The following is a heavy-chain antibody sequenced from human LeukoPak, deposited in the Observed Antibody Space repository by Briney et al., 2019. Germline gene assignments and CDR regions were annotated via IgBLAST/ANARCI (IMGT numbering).Heavy chain of an antibody. CDR3: ARLEAVARRYYFYGMIV. CDR2: IYPGDSDT. Sequence: GKSLKISCKHSGYSFTSYWSSWVLQMPGKGLEWMGIIYPGDSDTRYSPSFQGQVTISADKSISTAYLQWSSLKASDTAMYYCARLEAVARRYYFYGMIVWGQGATVTVSS. V-gene: IGHV5-51*01. D-gene: IGHD6-19*01. CDR1: GYSFTSYW. J-gene: IGHJ6*01.